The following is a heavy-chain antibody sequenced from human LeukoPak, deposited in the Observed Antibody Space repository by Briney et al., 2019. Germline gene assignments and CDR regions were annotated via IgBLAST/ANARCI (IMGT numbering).Heavy chain of an antibody. CDR3: AREPNHQGGQGTSDWFDP. V-gene: IGHV1-69*13. CDR2: IIPIFGTA. Sequence: GASVKVSCKASGGTFSSYAISWVRQAPGQGLEWMGGIIPIFGTANYAQKFQGRVKITADESTSTAYMELSSLRSEDTAVYYCAREPNHQGGQGTSDWFDPWGQGALVIVSS. D-gene: IGHD2-15*01. CDR1: GGTFSSYA. J-gene: IGHJ5*02.